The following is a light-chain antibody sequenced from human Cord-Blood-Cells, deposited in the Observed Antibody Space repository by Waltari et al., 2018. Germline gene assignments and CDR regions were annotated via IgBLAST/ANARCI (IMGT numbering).Light chain of an antibody. CDR2: GAS. CDR1: QSVSSSY. Sequence: EIVLTQSPGTLSLSPGERATLPSRASQSVSSSYLAWYQQKPGQAPRLLIYGASSRATGIPDRFSGSGSGTDFTLTISRLEPEDFAVYYCQQYGSSIFTFGPGTKVDIK. J-gene: IGKJ3*01. CDR3: QQYGSSIFT. V-gene: IGKV3-20*01.